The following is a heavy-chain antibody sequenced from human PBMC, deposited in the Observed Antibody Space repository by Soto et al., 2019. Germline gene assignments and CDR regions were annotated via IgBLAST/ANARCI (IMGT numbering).Heavy chain of an antibody. CDR3: AREIYGSALDY. CDR2: IANDGTIK. CDR1: GLTFSTYA. J-gene: IGHJ4*02. D-gene: IGHD3-10*01. V-gene: IGHV3-30-3*01. Sequence: GGSLRLSCAAYGLTFSTYAMHWVRQAPGKGLEWVAVIANDGTIKYYADSVKGRFTISRDNSKSTLYLQMESLKTEDTAVYHCAREIYGSALDYWGQGTLVTVSS.